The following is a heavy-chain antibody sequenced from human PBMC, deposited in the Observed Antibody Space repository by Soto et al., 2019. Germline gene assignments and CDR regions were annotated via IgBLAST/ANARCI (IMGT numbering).Heavy chain of an antibody. D-gene: IGHD3-10*01. J-gene: IGHJ4*02. Sequence: PGGSLRLSCAASGFIFSNYWMNWVRQAPGKGLEWVANIKQDGNEQYYVDSVEGRFTISRDNAKNSLYLHMDSLRAEDTAVYYCAREALLYSSGIEYWGPGTLVTVSS. CDR3: AREALLYSSGIEY. CDR1: GFIFSNYW. CDR2: IKQDGNEQ. V-gene: IGHV3-7*03.